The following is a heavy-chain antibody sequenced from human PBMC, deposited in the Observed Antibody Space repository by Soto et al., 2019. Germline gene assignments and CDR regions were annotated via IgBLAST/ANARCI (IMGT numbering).Heavy chain of an antibody. CDR3: ARSYCSRCTCYRPKNWLDH. CDR2: IYSSVST. D-gene: IGHD2-15*01. V-gene: IGHV4-30-4*01. Sequence: SETLSLTCPLAGCSIRRAADYWSWVLPPPWKGLEFIGYIYSSVSTSYNPSLKSRVTISVDTSKNQFSLKLSSVTAADTAVYYCARSYCSRCTCYRPKNWLDHWGPGTMAT. J-gene: IGHJ5*02. CDR1: GCSIRRAADY.